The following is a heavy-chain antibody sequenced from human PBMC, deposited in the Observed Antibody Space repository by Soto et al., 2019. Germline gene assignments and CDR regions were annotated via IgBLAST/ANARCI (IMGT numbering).Heavy chain of an antibody. CDR2: IYYSGST. J-gene: IGHJ4*02. D-gene: IGHD5-12*01. CDR3: ARARRSGYDFGY. CDR1: GGSISSYY. V-gene: IGHV4-59*01. Sequence: SETLSLTCTVSGGSISSYYWSWIRQPPGKGLEWIGHIYYSGSTNYNPSLKSRVTISVDTSKNQFSLKLSSVTAADTAVYYCARARRSGYDFGYWGQGTLVTVSS.